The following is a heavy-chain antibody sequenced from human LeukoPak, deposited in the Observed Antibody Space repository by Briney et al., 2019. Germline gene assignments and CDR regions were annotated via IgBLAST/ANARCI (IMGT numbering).Heavy chain of an antibody. CDR3: ARGGRTTAPDF. Sequence: ASVKVSCKTSGYTFDSYGISWVRQAPGQGLGWMAWITAYSGHIDYAQNLQGRVTVTTDTSTSTAHMELRSLRSDDTAVYYCARGGRTTAPDFWGQGTLVTVTS. CDR2: ITAYSGHI. V-gene: IGHV1-18*01. D-gene: IGHD2/OR15-2a*01. J-gene: IGHJ4*02. CDR1: GYTFDSYG.